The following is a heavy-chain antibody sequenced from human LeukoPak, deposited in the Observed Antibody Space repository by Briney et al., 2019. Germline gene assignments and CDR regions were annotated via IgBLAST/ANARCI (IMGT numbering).Heavy chain of an antibody. J-gene: IGHJ4*02. D-gene: IGHD3-10*01. CDR1: GFTFSSYG. CDR3: AKDFGELDY. V-gene: IGHV3-30*18. Sequence: GGSLRLSCAASGFTFSSYGMHWVRQAPGKGLEWVAVISYDGSNKYYADSVRGRFTISRDNSKNTLYLQMNSLRAEDTAVYYCAKDFGELDYWGQGTLVTVSS. CDR2: ISYDGSNK.